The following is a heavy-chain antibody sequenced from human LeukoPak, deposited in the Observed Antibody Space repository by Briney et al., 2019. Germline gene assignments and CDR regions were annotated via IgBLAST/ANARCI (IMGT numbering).Heavy chain of an antibody. CDR3: ARTENVVVTANDAFNI. V-gene: IGHV3-30-3*01. J-gene: IGHJ3*02. D-gene: IGHD2-21*02. CDR2: ISYDGSNK. CDR1: GFTFSYYA. Sequence: GGSLRLSCAASGFTFSYYAMHWVRQAPGKGLERVAVISYDGSNKYYADSVKGRFTISRDNSKNTLYLQMNSLRAEDTAVYYCARTENVVVTANDAFNIWGQGTMVTVSS.